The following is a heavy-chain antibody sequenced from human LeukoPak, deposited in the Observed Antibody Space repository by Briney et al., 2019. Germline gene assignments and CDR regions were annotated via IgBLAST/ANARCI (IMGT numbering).Heavy chain of an antibody. CDR1: GGSISSTNW. J-gene: IGHJ6*03. CDR3: ARAGYYYYMDV. D-gene: IGHD7-27*01. Sequence: PSGTLSLTCAVSGGSISSTNWWSWVRQPPGKGLEWIGEISHSGTTNYNPSLKSRVTITVDTSKNQFSLELSSVTAADTAVYYCARAGYYYYMDVWGKGTTVTISS. V-gene: IGHV4-4*02. CDR2: ISHSGTT.